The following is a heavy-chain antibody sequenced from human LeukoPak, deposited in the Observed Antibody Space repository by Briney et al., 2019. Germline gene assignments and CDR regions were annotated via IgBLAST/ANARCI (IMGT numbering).Heavy chain of an antibody. J-gene: IGHJ4*02. V-gene: IGHV4-39*07. CDR1: GGSISSSSYY. D-gene: IGHD6-13*01. Sequence: MASETLSLTCTVSGGSISSSSYYWGWIRQPPGKGLEWIGSIYYSGSTYYNPSLKSRVTISVDTSKNQFSLKLSSVTAADTAVYYCARNGQLYYFDYWGQGTLVTVSS. CDR3: ARNGQLYYFDY. CDR2: IYYSGST.